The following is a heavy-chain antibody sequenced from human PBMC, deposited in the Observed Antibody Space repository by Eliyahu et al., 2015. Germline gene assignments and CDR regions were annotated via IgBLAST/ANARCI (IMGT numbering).Heavy chain of an antibody. CDR2: IKSNRGGGTL. Sequence: EVQLVESGGVLVKPGGSLRLSCAAXGXGFIFIDAWXTXVRQAPGKGLEWVGRIKSNRGGGTLDYGAPVKGRFTISRDDSTNTVYLHMNSLKTEDTAVYFCAWSGFNWLASWGQGTLVTVSS. D-gene: IGHD3-3*01. V-gene: IGHV3-15*01. CDR3: AWSGFNWLAS. J-gene: IGHJ5*01. CDR1: GXGFIFIDAW.